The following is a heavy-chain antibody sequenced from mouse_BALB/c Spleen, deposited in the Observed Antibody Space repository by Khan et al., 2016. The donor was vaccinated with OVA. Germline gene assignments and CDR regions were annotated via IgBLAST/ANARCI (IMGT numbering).Heavy chain of an antibody. CDR1: GFTFSNYA. CDR2: ISSDGDYT. V-gene: IGHV5-9-3*01. D-gene: IGHD2-1*01. J-gene: IGHJ3*01. Sequence: ELVESGGGLVKPGGSLKLSCAASGFTFSNYAMSWVRQTPEKRLEWVATISSDGDYTYYPDNVTGRFTISRDNAKNTLYLQMSSLRSEDTAMYYCARSAYGNFAYWGQGTLVTVSA. CDR3: ARSAYGNFAY.